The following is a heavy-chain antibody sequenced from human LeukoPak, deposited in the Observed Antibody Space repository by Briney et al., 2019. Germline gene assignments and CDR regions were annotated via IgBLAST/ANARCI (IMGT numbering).Heavy chain of an antibody. V-gene: IGHV1-2*02. CDR1: GYTFTGYY. CDR2: INPNSGGT. D-gene: IGHD1-26*01. J-gene: IGHJ5*02. Sequence: ASVKVSCKASGYTFTGYYMHWVRQAPGQGLEWMGWINPNSGGTNYAQKFQGRVTMTRDTSISTAYMELSRLRSDDTAVYYCARGVQVGATGSWFDPWGQGTLVTVSS. CDR3: ARGVQVGATGSWFDP.